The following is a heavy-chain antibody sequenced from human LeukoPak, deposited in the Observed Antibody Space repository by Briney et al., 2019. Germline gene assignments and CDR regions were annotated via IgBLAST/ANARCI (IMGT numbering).Heavy chain of an antibody. D-gene: IGHD6-13*01. Sequence: ASVKVSCKASGYTFTSYGISWVRQAPGQGLEWMGWISAYNGYTNYAQKLQGRVTMTTDTSTSTAYMELRSLRSDDTAVYYCARDAESSSWYIPYYYYYMDVWGKGTTVTVSS. V-gene: IGHV1-18*01. CDR1: GYTFTSYG. CDR2: ISAYNGYT. J-gene: IGHJ6*03. CDR3: ARDAESSSWYIPYYYYYMDV.